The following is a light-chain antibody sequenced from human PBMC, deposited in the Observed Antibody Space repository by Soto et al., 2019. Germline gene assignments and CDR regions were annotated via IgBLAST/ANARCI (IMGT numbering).Light chain of an antibody. Sequence: MTQSPGTLSLSPGERATLSCRASQTVGTTYLAWYQHEPGQAPRLLIYGASTRATGIPDRFSGSRSGTDFTLTISRLEPEDFAVYFCQLYGSSRWTFGQGTKVDIK. CDR1: QTVGTTY. J-gene: IGKJ1*01. CDR2: GAS. CDR3: QLYGSSRWT. V-gene: IGKV3-20*01.